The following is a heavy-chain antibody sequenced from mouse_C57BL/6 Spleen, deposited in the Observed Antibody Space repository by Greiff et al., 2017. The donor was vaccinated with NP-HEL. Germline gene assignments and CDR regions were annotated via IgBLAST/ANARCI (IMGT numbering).Heavy chain of an antibody. D-gene: IGHD2-2*01. CDR2: IDPSDSYT. CDR3: ARWLPHYFDY. Sequence: QQSGQGLEWIGEIDPSDSYTNYNQKFKGKSTLTVDKSSSTAYMQLSSLTSEDSAVYYCARWLPHYFDYWGQGTTLTVSS. J-gene: IGHJ2*01. V-gene: IGHV1-69*01.